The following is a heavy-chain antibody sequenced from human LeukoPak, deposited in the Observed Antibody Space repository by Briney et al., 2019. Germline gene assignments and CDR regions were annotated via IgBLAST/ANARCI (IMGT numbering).Heavy chain of an antibody. Sequence: PGGSLRLSCAASGFTFNSYAMSWVRQAPGKGLAWVSSISGSGGSTYYTDSVKGRFTVSRDNSKNTLYLQMNSLRAEDTAVYYCVKDQDSGAYSRFDYWGQGTLVTVSS. CDR3: VKDQDSGAYSRFDY. J-gene: IGHJ4*02. CDR2: ISGSGGST. V-gene: IGHV3-23*01. D-gene: IGHD3-22*01. CDR1: GFTFNSYA.